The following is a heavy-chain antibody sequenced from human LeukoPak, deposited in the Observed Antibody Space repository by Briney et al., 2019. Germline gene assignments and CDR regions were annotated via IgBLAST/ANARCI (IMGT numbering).Heavy chain of an antibody. Sequence: SETLSLTCTVSGGSISSYYWSWLRQPPGKGLEWIGYIYYSGSTNYNPSLKSRVTISVDTSKNQFSLKLSSVTAADTAVYYCARVPTVTTTPGYYGMDVWGQGTTVTVSS. J-gene: IGHJ6*02. CDR1: GGSISSYY. CDR3: ARVPTVTTTPGYYGMDV. D-gene: IGHD4-17*01. CDR2: IYYSGST. V-gene: IGHV4-59*01.